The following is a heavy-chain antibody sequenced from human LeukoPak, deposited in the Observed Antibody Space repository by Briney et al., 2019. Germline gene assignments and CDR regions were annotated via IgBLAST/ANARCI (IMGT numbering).Heavy chain of an antibody. CDR3: ARGRTTVTTSYILFDY. Sequence: ASVKVSCKASGYTFTSYGISWVRQAPGQGLEWMGWISAYNGNTNYAQKLQGRVTMTTDTSTSTAYMELRSLRSEDTAVYYCARGRTTVTTSYILFDYWGQGTLVTVSS. CDR1: GYTFTSYG. CDR2: ISAYNGNT. J-gene: IGHJ4*02. V-gene: IGHV1-18*01. D-gene: IGHD4-17*01.